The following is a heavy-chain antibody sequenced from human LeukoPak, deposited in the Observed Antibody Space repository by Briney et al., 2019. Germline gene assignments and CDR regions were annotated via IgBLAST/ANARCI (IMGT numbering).Heavy chain of an antibody. D-gene: IGHD2-2*01. Sequence: PGGSLRLSCAASGFTFDNYAMSWVRQAPGKGLEWVSTISGSGGSTYYADSVKGRFTISRDNSKTTLYLQMNSLRADDTAVYYCAKDAEQLLSFDPWGQRTLVTVSS. J-gene: IGHJ5*02. CDR2: ISGSGGST. V-gene: IGHV3-23*01. CDR1: GFTFDNYA. CDR3: AKDAEQLLSFDP.